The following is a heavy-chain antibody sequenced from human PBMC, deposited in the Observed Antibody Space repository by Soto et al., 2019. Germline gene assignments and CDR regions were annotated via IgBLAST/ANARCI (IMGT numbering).Heavy chain of an antibody. V-gene: IGHV1-2*04. CDR1: GYTFTGYY. CDR3: ARGGRLGYCSGGSCYSALDY. J-gene: IGHJ4*02. D-gene: IGHD2-15*01. Sequence: QVQLVQSGAEVKKPGASVKVSCKASGYTFTGYYMHWVRQAPGQGLEWMGWINPNSGGTNYAQKVQGWVTMTRDTSISTAYMELSRLRSDDTAVYYCARGGRLGYCSGGSCYSALDYWGQGTLVTVSS. CDR2: INPNSGGT.